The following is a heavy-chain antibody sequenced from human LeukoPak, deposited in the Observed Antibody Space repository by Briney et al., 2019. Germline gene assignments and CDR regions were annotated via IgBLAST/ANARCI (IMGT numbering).Heavy chain of an antibody. CDR1: GFTFSSYA. CDR3: AKGDVLPSYPTFDY. Sequence: GGSLRLSCAASGFTFSSYALSWVRQAPGKGLEWVSVISASGGTTYYPDSVKGRFTISRDTSKDTVYLQVHSLRAEDTAVYYCAKGDVLPSYPTFDYWGQGTLVTVSS. D-gene: IGHD3-9*01. J-gene: IGHJ4*02. V-gene: IGHV3-23*01. CDR2: ISASGGTT.